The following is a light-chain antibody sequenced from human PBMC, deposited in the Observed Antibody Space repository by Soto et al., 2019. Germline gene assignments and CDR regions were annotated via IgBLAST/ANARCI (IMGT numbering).Light chain of an antibody. Sequence: SYELTQPPSVSVAQGRTARITCGGTNIGRKSVHWYQQKPGQAPVVVVYDDRDRPSGIPERFSGSNSGNTAALTISRVEAGDEADYYCQLWDSNSDHVVFGGGTNFTVL. V-gene: IGLV3-21*02. J-gene: IGLJ2*01. CDR2: DDR. CDR3: QLWDSNSDHVV. CDR1: NIGRKS.